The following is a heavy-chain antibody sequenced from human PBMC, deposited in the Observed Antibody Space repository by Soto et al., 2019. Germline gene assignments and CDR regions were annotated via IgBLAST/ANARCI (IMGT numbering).Heavy chain of an antibody. J-gene: IGHJ6*02. D-gene: IGHD3-3*01. CDR3: ARTEPYYDFWSGYAHRYYYYGMDV. CDR1: GGSLSSYY. CDR2: IYYSGST. Sequence: PSETLSLTCTVSGGSLSSYYWRWIRQPPGKGLECIGYIYYSGSTNYNPSLKSRVTISVDTYKNQFSLKLSSVTAAETAVYYCARTEPYYDFWSGYAHRYYYYGMDVWGQGTTVTVSS. V-gene: IGHV4-59*01.